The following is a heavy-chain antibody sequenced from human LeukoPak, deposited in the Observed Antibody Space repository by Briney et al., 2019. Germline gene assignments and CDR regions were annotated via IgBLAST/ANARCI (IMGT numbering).Heavy chain of an antibody. CDR1: GFTFSTFA. V-gene: IGHV3-23*01. Sequence: GGSLRLSCAASGFTFSTFAMIWVRQPPGKGLEWVSSIFPSGGEIHYADSVRSRFTISRDNSKSTLSLQMSSLRAEDTAIYYCATYRQVLLPFESWGQGTLVTVSS. CDR3: ATYRQVLLPFES. D-gene: IGHD2-8*02. J-gene: IGHJ4*02. CDR2: IFPSGGEI.